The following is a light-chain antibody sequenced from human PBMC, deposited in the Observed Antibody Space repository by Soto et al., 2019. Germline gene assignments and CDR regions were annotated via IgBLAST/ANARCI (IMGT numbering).Light chain of an antibody. CDR3: QKYNTAPFT. V-gene: IGKV1-27*01. J-gene: IGKJ5*01. CDR1: DTISVY. CDR2: ASS. Sequence: DIQITQSPSSMPASXGHSVPITXXASDTISVYLAWYQHKPGKVPERLIYASSILQSGVPSRFSGSRSDTEFTLTISSLQPEDVGTYYCQKYNTAPFTFGPGTRLEIK.